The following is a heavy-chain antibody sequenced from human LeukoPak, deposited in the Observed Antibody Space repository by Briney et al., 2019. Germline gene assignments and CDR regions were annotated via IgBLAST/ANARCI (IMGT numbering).Heavy chain of an antibody. CDR1: GGSISSYY. J-gene: IGHJ4*02. CDR2: IYYSGST. D-gene: IGHD3-10*01. V-gene: IGHV4-59*01. Sequence: SETLSLTCTVSGGSISSYYWSWIRQPPGKGLEWIGYIYYSGSTNYNPSLKSRVTISVDTSKNQYSLELNSATATDAAVYYCARGYGSLEFWGQGTLVTVSS. CDR3: ARGYGSLEF.